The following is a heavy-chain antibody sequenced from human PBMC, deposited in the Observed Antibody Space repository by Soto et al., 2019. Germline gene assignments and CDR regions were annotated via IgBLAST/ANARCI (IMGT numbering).Heavy chain of an antibody. CDR2: ISWNSGTI. Sequence: EVQLVESGGDLVQPGRSLRLSCAASGFTFDDYAMHWVRQAPGKGLEWVSGISWNSGTIGYADSVKGRFTSSRDNAKNSLYLQMTSLRTEDTALYYCAKAPAAYCSSTSCYGDYFDYWGQGTLVSVSS. V-gene: IGHV3-9*01. CDR3: AKAPAAYCSSTSCYGDYFDY. D-gene: IGHD2-2*01. CDR1: GFTFDDYA. J-gene: IGHJ4*02.